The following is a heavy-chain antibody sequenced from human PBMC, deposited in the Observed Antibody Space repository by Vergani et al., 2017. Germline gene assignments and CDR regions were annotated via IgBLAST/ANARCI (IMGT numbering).Heavy chain of an antibody. J-gene: IGHJ5*01. Sequence: DVHLAESGGGFFQPGGSLRLSCSASGFSFNSYWMHWVRQVPGKGLLWVSRIKSDGSITAYADSVKGRFTISRDNAQNTLYLQMNSLRVEDTGVYYCARARFIKTCYMSNWLDSWGQGTLVTVSS. CDR2: IKSDGSIT. CDR1: GFSFNSYW. V-gene: IGHV3-74*03. D-gene: IGHD3-10*01. CDR3: ARARFIKTCYMSNWLDS.